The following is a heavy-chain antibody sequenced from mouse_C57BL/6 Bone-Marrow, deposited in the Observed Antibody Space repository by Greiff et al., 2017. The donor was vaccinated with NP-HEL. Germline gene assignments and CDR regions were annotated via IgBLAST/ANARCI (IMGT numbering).Heavy chain of an antibody. CDR3: TTEGYYFDY. J-gene: IGHJ2*01. V-gene: IGHV14-4*01. CDR2: IDPENGDT. Sequence: VHVKQSGAELVRPGASVKLSCTASGFNIKDDYMHWVKQRPEQGLEWIGWIDPENGDTEYASKFQGKATITADTSSNTAYLQLSSLTSEDTAVYYCTTEGYYFDYWGQGTTLTVSS. CDR1: GFNIKDDY.